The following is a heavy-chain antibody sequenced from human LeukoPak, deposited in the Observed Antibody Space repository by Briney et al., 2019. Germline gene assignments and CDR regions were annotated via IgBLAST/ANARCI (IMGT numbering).Heavy chain of an antibody. CDR1: GYTFTTYG. CDR2: INPNSGAT. D-gene: IGHD6-19*01. J-gene: IGHJ4*03. Sequence: GASVKVSCKVSGYTFTTYGITWVRQAPGQGLEWMGWINPNSGATNYAQKFQGRITMTRDTSINTAYMELYSLNSDDTAVYFCARGVLRGSGSFDYWGQGSLVTVSS. V-gene: IGHV1-2*02. CDR3: ARGVLRGSGSFDY.